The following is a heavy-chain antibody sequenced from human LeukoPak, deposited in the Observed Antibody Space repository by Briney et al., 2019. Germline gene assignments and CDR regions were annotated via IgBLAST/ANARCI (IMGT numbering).Heavy chain of an antibody. CDR3: ARVLGYDFWSGYYTDYYYYGMDV. V-gene: IGHV4-30-4*08. CDR1: GGSISSGGYY. J-gene: IGHJ6*02. CDR2: IYYSGST. D-gene: IGHD3-3*01. Sequence: SETLSLTCTISGGSISSGGYYWSWIRQHPGKGLEWIGYIYYSGSTHYNPSLKSRVTISVDTSKNQFSLKLSSVTAADTAVYYCARVLGYDFWSGYYTDYYYYGMDVWGQGTTVTVSS.